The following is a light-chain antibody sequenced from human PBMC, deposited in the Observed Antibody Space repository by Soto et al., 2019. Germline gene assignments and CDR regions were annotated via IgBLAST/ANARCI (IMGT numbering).Light chain of an antibody. Sequence: IQMTQPPSTLSGSVGDIVTITFRASQTISSWLAWYQQKPGKAPKLLIYKASTLKSGVPSRFSGSGSGTEFTLTISRLQPDDVATYYCLQYSSHSWTFGQGTKVDIK. J-gene: IGKJ1*01. CDR1: QTISSW. CDR3: LQYSSHSWT. CDR2: KAS. V-gene: IGKV1-5*03.